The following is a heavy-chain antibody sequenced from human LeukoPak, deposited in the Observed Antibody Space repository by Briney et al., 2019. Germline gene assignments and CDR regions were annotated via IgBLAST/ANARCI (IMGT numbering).Heavy chain of an antibody. J-gene: IGHJ4*02. CDR1: GFTFSSYA. Sequence: GGSLRLSCAASGFTFSSYAMTGVRQAPGKGLEWVSAISGSDDSTYYADSLKGRFTISSDNSKNTLYLQMNSLRAEDTAVFYCAKDGYYGSGTYFDYWGQGTLVTVTS. CDR2: ISGSDDST. V-gene: IGHV3-23*01. D-gene: IGHD3-10*01. CDR3: AKDGYYGSGTYFDY.